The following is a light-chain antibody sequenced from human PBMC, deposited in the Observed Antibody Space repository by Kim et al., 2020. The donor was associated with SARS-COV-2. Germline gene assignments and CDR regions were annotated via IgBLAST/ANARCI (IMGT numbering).Light chain of an antibody. CDR3: QAWDSNTGV. V-gene: IGLV3-1*01. J-gene: IGLJ1*01. CDR2: QDT. CDR1: KLRSSF. Sequence: VSPVQPASITGSGDKLRSSFVCWYQQRPGKAPMLVIYQDTGRTSASPDRFSGSNSGNTATLSISGTQPLDEADYYCQAWDSNTGVFGTGTKVTVL.